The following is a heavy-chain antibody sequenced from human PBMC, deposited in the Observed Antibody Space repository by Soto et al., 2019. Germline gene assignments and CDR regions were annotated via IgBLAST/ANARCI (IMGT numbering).Heavy chain of an antibody. D-gene: IGHD4-17*01. CDR1: GFIFSTYA. CDR2: ISSSGDSA. V-gene: IGHV3-23*01. J-gene: IGHJ3*02. Sequence: EVQLLESGGGSVQPGGSLRLSCAASGFIFSTYAMNWVRQAPGKGLEWVSAISSSGDSAYYAESVRGRFTISRDNSINTLYLRMSSLRSDDTAVYYCAHPRGYGVFDAVDIWGQGAMVTVSS. CDR3: AHPRGYGVFDAVDI.